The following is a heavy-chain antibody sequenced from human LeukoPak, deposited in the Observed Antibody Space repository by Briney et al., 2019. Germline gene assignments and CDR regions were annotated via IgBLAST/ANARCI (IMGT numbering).Heavy chain of an antibody. CDR2: ISYDGSNK. CDR3: ARDFGGFIAVAAWSAYTFDY. CDR1: GFTLSSYA. D-gene: IGHD6-19*01. V-gene: IGHV3-30-3*01. J-gene: IGHJ4*02. Sequence: PGRSLRLSCAASGFTLSSYAMHWVRQAPGKGLEWVAVISYDGSNKYYADSVKGRFTISRDNSKNTLYLQMNSLRAEDTAVYYCARDFGGFIAVAAWSAYTFDYWGQGTLVTVSS.